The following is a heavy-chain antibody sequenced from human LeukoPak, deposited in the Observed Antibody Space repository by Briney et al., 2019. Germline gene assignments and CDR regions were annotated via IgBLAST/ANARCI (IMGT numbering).Heavy chain of an antibody. CDR3: ARDDPDDYDAFDI. CDR2: ISGSGGAT. CDR1: GFTFSSFG. Sequence: GGSLRLSCAASGFTFSSFGMNWVRQAPGKGLEWVSAISGSGGATYYTDSVKGRFTISRDNAKSTLYLQMNSLRAEDTAVYYCARDDPDDYDAFDIWGQGTMVTVSS. J-gene: IGHJ3*02. V-gene: IGHV3-23*01. D-gene: IGHD4-11*01.